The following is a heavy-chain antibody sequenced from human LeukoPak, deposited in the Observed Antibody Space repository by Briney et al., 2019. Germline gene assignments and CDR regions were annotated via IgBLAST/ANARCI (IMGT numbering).Heavy chain of an antibody. CDR1: GFTFSSYA. D-gene: IGHD1-1*01. CDR3: AKVNDLGDFDY. Sequence: GGSLRLSCAASGFTFSSYAMSWVRQAPGKGLEWVSAISGSGGSTYYADSAKGRFTISRDNSENTLYLQLNSLRAEDTAVYYCAKVNDLGDFDYWGRGTLVTVSS. J-gene: IGHJ4*02. V-gene: IGHV3-23*01. CDR2: ISGSGGST.